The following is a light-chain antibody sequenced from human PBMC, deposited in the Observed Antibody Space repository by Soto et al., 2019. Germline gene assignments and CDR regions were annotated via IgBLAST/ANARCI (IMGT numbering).Light chain of an antibody. Sequence: DIQMTQSPASGSASVGDRVTTACRASQGVSTWLAAYQQKPGKAPNLLIYTASSLRSGDPSRFSGSGSGTDFTVTINGLQPEDFATYYCQQAASFPITFGQGTRLEI. CDR3: QQAASFPIT. V-gene: IGKV1-12*01. CDR2: TAS. J-gene: IGKJ5*01. CDR1: QGVSTW.